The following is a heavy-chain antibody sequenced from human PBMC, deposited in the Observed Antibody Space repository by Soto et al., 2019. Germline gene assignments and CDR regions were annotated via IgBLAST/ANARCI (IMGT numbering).Heavy chain of an antibody. CDR2: IIPIFGTA. J-gene: IGHJ4*02. D-gene: IGHD3-22*01. CDR1: GGTFSSYA. Sequence: SVEVSCKASGGTFSSYAISWVRQAPGQGLEWMGGIIPIFGTANYAQKFQGRVTITADESTSTAYMELSSLRSEDTAVYYCASTKDSSGYYSHFDYWGQGTLVTVSS. CDR3: ASTKDSSGYYSHFDY. V-gene: IGHV1-69*13.